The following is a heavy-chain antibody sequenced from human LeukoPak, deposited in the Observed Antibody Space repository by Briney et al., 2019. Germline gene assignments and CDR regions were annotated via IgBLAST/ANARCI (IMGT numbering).Heavy chain of an antibody. V-gene: IGHV4-38-2*02. J-gene: IGHJ5*02. CDR1: GYSISSGYY. CDR3: ARVSLCSGGSCYGVWFDP. D-gene: IGHD2-15*01. CDR2: IYYGGST. Sequence: SETLSLTCTVSGYSISSGYYWGWIRQPPMKGLELIGTIYYGGSTYYNPSPKSRVTISVDTSKNQFPLKLNSVTAADTAVYYCARVSLCSGGSCYGVWFDPWGQGTLVTVSS.